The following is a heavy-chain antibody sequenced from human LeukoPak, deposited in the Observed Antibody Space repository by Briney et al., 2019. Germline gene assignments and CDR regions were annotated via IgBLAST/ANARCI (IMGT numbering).Heavy chain of an antibody. J-gene: IGHJ4*02. CDR2: INHSGST. CDR3: ARLEVWFGESAY. V-gene: IGHV4-34*01. Sequence: SETLSLSCAVAGGSFSGYYWSWIRQPPGKGLEWVGEINHSGSTNYNPSLKSRVTISADKSKNKSSLQLSNVTAAETAVYYCARLEVWFGESAYWGQGTLVTASS. D-gene: IGHD3-10*01. CDR1: GGSFSGYY.